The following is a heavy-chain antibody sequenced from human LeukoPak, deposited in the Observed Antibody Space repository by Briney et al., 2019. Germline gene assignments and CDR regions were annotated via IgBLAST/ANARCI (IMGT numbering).Heavy chain of an antibody. J-gene: IGHJ4*02. D-gene: IGHD1-26*01. Sequence: GGSLRLSCAASGFTFSSYWMSWVRQAPGKGLEWVSYISSSGSTIYYADSVKGRFTISRDNAKNSLYLQMNSLRAEDTAVYYCARGWELLRPDYWGQGTLVTVSS. CDR1: GFTFSSYW. CDR3: ARGWELLRPDY. V-gene: IGHV3-48*04. CDR2: ISSSGSTI.